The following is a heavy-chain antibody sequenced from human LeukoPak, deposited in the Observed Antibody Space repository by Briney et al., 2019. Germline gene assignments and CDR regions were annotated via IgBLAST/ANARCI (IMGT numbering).Heavy chain of an antibody. Sequence: SQTLSLTCAISGDSVSINRGPWNWIRQSPSRGLEWQGRTYYMSKWYNDHAVSVKSRITINPDTSKNQFSLQLNSVTPEDTAVYYCARGWLQSYFDYWGQGTLV. CDR1: GDSVSINRGP. V-gene: IGHV6-1*01. J-gene: IGHJ4*02. CDR3: ARGWLQSYFDY. CDR2: TYYMSKWYN. D-gene: IGHD5-24*01.